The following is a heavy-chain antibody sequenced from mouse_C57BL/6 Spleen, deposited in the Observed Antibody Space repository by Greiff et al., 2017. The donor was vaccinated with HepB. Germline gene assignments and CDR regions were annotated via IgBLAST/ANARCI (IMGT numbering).Heavy chain of an antibody. CDR2: IYPGNSDT. V-gene: IGHV1-5*01. D-gene: IGHD1-1*01. J-gene: IGHJ4*01. CDR1: GYTFTSYW. Sequence: VQLKESGTVLARPGASVKMSCKTSGYTFTSYWMHWVKQRPGQGLEWIGAIYPGNSDTSYNQKFKGKAKLTAVTSASTAYMELSSLTNEDSAVYYCTTLTTVVARGAMDYWGQGTSVTVSS. CDR3: TTLTTVVARGAMDY.